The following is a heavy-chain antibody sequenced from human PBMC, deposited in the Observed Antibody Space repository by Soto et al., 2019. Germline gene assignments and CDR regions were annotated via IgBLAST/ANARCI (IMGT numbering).Heavy chain of an antibody. CDR2: IYYSGST. J-gene: IGHJ6*03. D-gene: IGHD2-2*01. V-gene: IGHV4-59*08. Sequence: SETLSLTCTVSGGSISSYYWSWIRQPPGKGLEWIGYIYYSGSTNYNPSLKSRVTVSVDTSKNQFSLKLSSVTAADTAVYYCARLDVGYCSSTSCWGSYYYYYMDVWGKGTTVTVSS. CDR1: GGSISSYY. CDR3: ARLDVGYCSSTSCWGSYYYYYMDV.